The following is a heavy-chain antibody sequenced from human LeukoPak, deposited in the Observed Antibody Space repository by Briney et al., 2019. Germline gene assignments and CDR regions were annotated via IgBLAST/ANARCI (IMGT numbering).Heavy chain of an antibody. V-gene: IGHV7-4-1*02. Sequence: SVKVSCKASGYTFTNYAINWVRQAPGQGLEWVGWINTNIGNSTYAQGFTGRFVFSLDTSVSTAYLQISSLKAEDTAVYYCARHWRLFDFWGQGTLVTVSS. CDR2: INTNIGNS. D-gene: IGHD1-1*01. J-gene: IGHJ4*02. CDR3: ARHWRLFDF. CDR1: GYTFTNYA.